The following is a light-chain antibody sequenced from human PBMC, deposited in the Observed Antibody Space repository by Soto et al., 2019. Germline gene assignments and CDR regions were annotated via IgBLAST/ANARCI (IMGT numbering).Light chain of an antibody. CDR3: QQYGSSGT. J-gene: IGKJ1*01. V-gene: IGKV3-20*01. Sequence: EIVTTKSPSTPSVSNALRATLSCRASQTISGTLAWYQQKPGQAPRLLIYGASSRATGIPDRFSGSGSGTDFTLTISRLEPEDFAVYYCQQYGSSGTLGNGTRWIS. CDR1: QTISGT. CDR2: GAS.